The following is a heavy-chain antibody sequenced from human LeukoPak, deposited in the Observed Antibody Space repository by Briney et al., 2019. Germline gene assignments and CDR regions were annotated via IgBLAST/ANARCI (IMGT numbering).Heavy chain of an antibody. V-gene: IGHV4-59*08. CDR1: GGSISSYY. CDR3: ARGLEQLVLDY. D-gene: IGHD6-6*01. CDR2: IYYSGST. J-gene: IGHJ4*02. Sequence: PSETLSLTCTVSGGSISSYYWSWIRQPPGKGLEWIGYIYYSGSTNYNPSLKSRVTISVDTSENQFSLKLSSVTAADTAVYYCARGLEQLVLDYWGQGTLVTVSS.